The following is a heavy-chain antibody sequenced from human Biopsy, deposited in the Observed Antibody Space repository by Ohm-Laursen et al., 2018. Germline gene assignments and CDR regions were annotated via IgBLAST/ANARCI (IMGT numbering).Heavy chain of an antibody. CDR3: ARSRGSSGIATIYYYGMDV. J-gene: IGHJ6*02. CDR2: ISSSSDNI. CDR1: GFIFSDYY. V-gene: IGHV3-11*04. Sequence: SLRLSCTASGFIFSDYYMSWIRQTPGKGLEWVSTISSSSDNIYYVDSVKGRFTISRDNAKNSLYLQMNSLRAEDTAVYYCARSRGSSGIATIYYYGMDVWGQGTTVTVSS. D-gene: IGHD3-10*01.